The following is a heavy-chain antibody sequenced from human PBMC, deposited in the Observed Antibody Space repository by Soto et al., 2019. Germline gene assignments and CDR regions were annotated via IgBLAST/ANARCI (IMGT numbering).Heavy chain of an antibody. CDR3: ARDVGYTGYEEGNPFDI. Sequence: SETLSLACSVCGGAISRHYWSWIRQSAEKGTEWIGRMYNTGTTDYNPSLKSRLSMSIDTSKNHFSLRLRSVTAADTAVYYCARDVGYTGYEEGNPFDIWGQGTMVT. J-gene: IGHJ3*02. CDR2: MYNTGTT. CDR1: GGAISRHY. V-gene: IGHV4-4*07. D-gene: IGHD5-12*01.